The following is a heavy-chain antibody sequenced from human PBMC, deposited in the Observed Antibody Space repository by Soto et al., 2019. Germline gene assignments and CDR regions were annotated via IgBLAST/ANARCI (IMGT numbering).Heavy chain of an antibody. D-gene: IGHD3-22*01. CDR3: ARKDYDSSDNGMDV. Sequence: QVQLVQSGAEVKKPGSSVKVYCKASGGTFSGYAISWVRQAPGQGLEWMGGIIPIFGTANYAQKFQGRVTITADESTSTAYMELSSLRSEDTAVYYCARKDYDSSDNGMDVWGQGTTVTVSS. CDR2: IIPIFGTA. J-gene: IGHJ6*02. CDR1: GGTFSGYA. V-gene: IGHV1-69*01.